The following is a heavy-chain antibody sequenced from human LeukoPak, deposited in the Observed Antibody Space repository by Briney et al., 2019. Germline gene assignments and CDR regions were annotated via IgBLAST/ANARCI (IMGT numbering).Heavy chain of an antibody. D-gene: IGHD3-10*01. V-gene: IGHV4-39*01. CDR3: ARFKRAGGYFHY. CDR1: GGSINSDSYY. CDR2: IYYSGST. J-gene: IGHJ4*02. Sequence: SETLSLTCTVSGGSINSDSYYWGWIRQPPGKGLEWIGSIYYSGSTSYNPSLKSRVTISVDTSKNQFSLKLSSVIAADTAVFYCARFKRAGGYFHYWGQGALVTVSS.